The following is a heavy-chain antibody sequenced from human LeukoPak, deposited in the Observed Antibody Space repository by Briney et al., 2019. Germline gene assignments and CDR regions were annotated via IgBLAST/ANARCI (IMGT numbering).Heavy chain of an antibody. Sequence: SETLSHTCTVSGASMSSHYWSWIRQPPGKGLEWIGFIYYNGDTKYNPSLKSRVTISVDTSKNQFSLNLTSVIAADTAVYYCAKGGASSKWLDPWGQGTLVTVSS. D-gene: IGHD3-16*02. CDR1: GASMSSHY. CDR2: IYYNGDT. CDR3: AKGGASSKWLDP. J-gene: IGHJ5*02. V-gene: IGHV4-59*11.